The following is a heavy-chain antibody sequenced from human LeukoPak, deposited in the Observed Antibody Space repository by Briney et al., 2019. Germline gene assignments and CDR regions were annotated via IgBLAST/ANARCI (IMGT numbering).Heavy chain of an antibody. J-gene: IGHJ4*02. CDR2: IYYSGTI. CDR3: ARHGCSGTSCYDY. V-gene: IGHV4-59*08. Sequence: PAETLSLTCTVSGGSINNYYWSWIRQPPGKGLEWIGYIYYSGTINYNPSLKSRVTISVDTSKNQFSLKLSSVTAADTAVYYCARHGCSGTSCYDYWGQGTLVTVSS. D-gene: IGHD2-2*01. CDR1: GGSINNYY.